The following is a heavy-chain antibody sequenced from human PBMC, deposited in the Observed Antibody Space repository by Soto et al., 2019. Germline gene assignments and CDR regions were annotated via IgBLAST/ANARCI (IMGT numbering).Heavy chain of an antibody. Sequence: GGSLRLSCAASGFTFSSYAMHWVRQAPGKGLEWVAVISYDGSNKYYADSVKGRFTISRDNSKNTLYLQMNSLRAEDTAVYYCARGAGPGYYYYSSGMDVLCQGTTLTISS. V-gene: IGHV3-30-3*01. CDR2: ISYDGSNK. J-gene: IGHJ6*02. CDR3: ARGAGPGYYYYSSGMDV. D-gene: IGHD6-13*01. CDR1: GFTFSSYA.